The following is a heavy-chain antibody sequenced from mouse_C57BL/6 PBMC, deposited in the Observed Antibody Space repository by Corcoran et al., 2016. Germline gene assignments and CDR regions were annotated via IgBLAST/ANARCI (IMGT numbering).Heavy chain of an antibody. CDR3: ARGELSWFAY. Sequence: QIQLVQSGPELKKPGETVKISCKASGYTFTTYGMSWVKQAPGKGLKWMGWINTYSGVPTYADDFKGRFAFSLETSASTAYLQINNLKNEDTATYFCARGELSWFAYWGQGTLVTVSA. CDR1: GYTFTTYG. CDR2: INTYSGVP. J-gene: IGHJ3*01. V-gene: IGHV9-3*01.